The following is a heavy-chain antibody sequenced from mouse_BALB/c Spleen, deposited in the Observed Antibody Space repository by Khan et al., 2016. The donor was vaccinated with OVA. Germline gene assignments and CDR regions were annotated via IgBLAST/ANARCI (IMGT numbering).Heavy chain of an antibody. D-gene: IGHD2-14*01. CDR2: INPSNGNT. CDR1: GYTFTSYT. Sequence: QVQLKQSGAELARPGASVKMSCKASGYTFTSYTIHWIKKRPGQGLEWIGYINPSNGNTNYNEKFKDKATLTTDKSSTTAYLQLSSLTSDDLEVYNCIRDGASQRNDGWFAYWGQGTLVTVSA. J-gene: IGHJ3*01. V-gene: IGHV1-4*01. CDR3: IRDGASQRNDGWFAY.